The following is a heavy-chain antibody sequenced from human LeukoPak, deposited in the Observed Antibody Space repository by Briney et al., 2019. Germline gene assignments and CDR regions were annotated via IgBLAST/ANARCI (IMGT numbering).Heavy chain of an antibody. V-gene: IGHV3-53*01. CDR3: ARDSKSGNSWSFDY. CDR1: GFTVSSNY. CDR2: IYSGGNT. D-gene: IGHD6-13*01. J-gene: IGHJ4*02. Sequence: GGSLRLSCAASGFTVSSNYMSWVRQAPGKGLEWVSTIYSGGNTYYADSVKGRFTISRDNSKNTLYLQMNSLRAEDTAVYYCARDSKSGNSWSFDYWGQGTLVTVSS.